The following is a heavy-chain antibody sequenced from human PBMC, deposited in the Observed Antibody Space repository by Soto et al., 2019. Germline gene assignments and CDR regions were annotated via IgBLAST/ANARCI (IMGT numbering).Heavy chain of an antibody. J-gene: IGHJ4*02. CDR1: GGSISSGGYY. D-gene: IGHD1-26*01. CDR2: IYYSGST. V-gene: IGHV4-31*03. Sequence: QVQLQESGPGLVKPSQTLSLTCTVYGGSISSGGYYWSWIRQHPGKGLEWIGYIYYSGSTYYNPSLKSRVTISVDTSKNQFSLKLSSVTAADTSVYYCARRIVGATTDYWGQGTLVTVSS. CDR3: ARRIVGATTDY.